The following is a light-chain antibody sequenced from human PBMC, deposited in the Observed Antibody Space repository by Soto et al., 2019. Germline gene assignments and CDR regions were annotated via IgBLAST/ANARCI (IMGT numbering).Light chain of an antibody. Sequence: DIVMTQSPLSLPVTPREPASISCRSSQSLLHSNGYNYLDWYLQKPGQSPQLLIYLGSNRASGVPDRFSGSGSGTDFTLKISRVEAEDVGVYYCMQALQTPPYTFGQGTKLEIK. CDR2: LGS. V-gene: IGKV2-28*01. CDR3: MQALQTPPYT. J-gene: IGKJ2*01. CDR1: QSLLHSNGYNY.